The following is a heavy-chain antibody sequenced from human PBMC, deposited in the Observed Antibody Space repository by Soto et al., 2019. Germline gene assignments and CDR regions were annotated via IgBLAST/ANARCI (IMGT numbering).Heavy chain of an antibody. D-gene: IGHD2-2*01. V-gene: IGHV1-69*12. CDR1: GGTFSSYA. CDR3: ARGDCISTSCYAEQRQRP. Sequence: QVQLGQAGAEVKNPWSSVKVSFKASGGTFSSYAISWVRQAPGQGLEWMGGIIPIFGTANYAQKFQGRVTITADESTSTAYMELSSLRSEDTAVYYCARGDCISTSCYAEQRQRPWGQGTLVTVSS. CDR2: IIPIFGTA. J-gene: IGHJ5*02.